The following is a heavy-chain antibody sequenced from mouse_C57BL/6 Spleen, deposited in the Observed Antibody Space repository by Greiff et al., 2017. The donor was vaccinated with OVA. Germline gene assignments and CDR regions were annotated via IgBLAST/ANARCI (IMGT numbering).Heavy chain of an antibody. V-gene: IGHV1-80*01. CDR3: ARSSYYARDY. CDR2: IYPGAGDT. CDR1: GYAFSSYW. J-gene: IGHJ4*01. D-gene: IGHD1-3*01. Sequence: QVQLKQSGAELVKPGASVKISCKASGYAFSSYWMNWVKQRPGQGLEWIGQIYPGAGDTNSNGKFKGKATLTADKSSSTAYMQLSSLTSEDSAVYFCARSSYYARDYWGQGTSVTVSS.